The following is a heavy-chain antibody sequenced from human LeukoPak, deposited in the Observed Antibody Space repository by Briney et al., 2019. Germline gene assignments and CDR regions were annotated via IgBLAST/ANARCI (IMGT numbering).Heavy chain of an antibody. CDR3: AREISGVVVITRYNWFDP. V-gene: IGHV4-38-2*02. CDR1: GYSISSGYY. CDR2: IYHSGST. Sequence: SETLSLTCTVSGYSISSGYYWGWIRQPPGKGLEWIGSIYHSGSTYYNPSLKSRVTISVDTSKNQFSLKLSSVTAADTAVYYCAREISGVVVITRYNWFDPWGQGTLVTVSS. J-gene: IGHJ5*02. D-gene: IGHD3-22*01.